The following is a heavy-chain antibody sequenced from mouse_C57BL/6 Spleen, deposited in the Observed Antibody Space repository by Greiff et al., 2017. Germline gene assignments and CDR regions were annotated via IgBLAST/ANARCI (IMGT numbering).Heavy chain of an antibody. CDR3: ARRRDYDYESWYFDV. CDR1: GYAFSSYW. J-gene: IGHJ1*03. V-gene: IGHV1-80*01. D-gene: IGHD2-4*01. Sequence: QVQLKQSGAELVKPGASVKISCKASGYAFSSYWMNWVKQRPGKGLEWIGQIYPGDGDTNYNGKFKGKATLTADKSSSTAYMQLSSLTSEDSAVYFCARRRDYDYESWYFDVWGTGTTVTVSS. CDR2: IYPGDGDT.